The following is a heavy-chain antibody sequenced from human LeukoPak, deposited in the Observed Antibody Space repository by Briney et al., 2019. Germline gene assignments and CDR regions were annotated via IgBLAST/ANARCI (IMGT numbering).Heavy chain of an antibody. Sequence: QPGGSLRLSCAASGFTFTSYWMTWVRQAPGEGLVWVSRIYSDGSGTSYADSVKGRFTISRDNAKNTLFLQMNSLRAEDTAVYYCANWGSAFDIWGQGTMVIVSS. J-gene: IGHJ3*02. CDR2: IYSDGSGT. CDR1: GFTFTSYW. D-gene: IGHD7-27*01. V-gene: IGHV3-74*01. CDR3: ANWGSAFDI.